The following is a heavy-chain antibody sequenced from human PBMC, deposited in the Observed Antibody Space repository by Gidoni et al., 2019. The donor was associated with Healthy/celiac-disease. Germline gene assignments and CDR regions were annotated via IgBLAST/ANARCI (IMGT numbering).Heavy chain of an antibody. CDR3: ARSRWEGASQDAFDI. D-gene: IGHD1-26*01. Sequence: QLQLQESGPGLVKPSETLSLTCTVSGGSISSSSYYWGWIRQPPGKGLVWIGSIYYSGSTYYNPSLKSRVTISVDTSKNQFSLKLSSVTAADTAVYYCARSRWEGASQDAFDIWGQGTMVTVSS. J-gene: IGHJ3*02. CDR2: IYYSGST. CDR1: GGSISSSSYY. V-gene: IGHV4-39*07.